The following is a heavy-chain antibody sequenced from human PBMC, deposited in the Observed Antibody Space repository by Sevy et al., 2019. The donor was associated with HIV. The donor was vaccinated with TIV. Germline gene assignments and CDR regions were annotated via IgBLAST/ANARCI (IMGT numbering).Heavy chain of an antibody. V-gene: IGHV3-48*03. CDR3: ARDFPPSASTLPHFDY. Sequence: GGSLRLSCAASGFLFSSYEMNWVRQAPGKGLEWVSYITKSGISVYYTDSLRGRFTTFRDKAKNFLFLQMNSLRAEDTAVYYCARDFPPSASTLPHFDYWGQGTLVTVSS. CDR2: ITKSGISV. D-gene: IGHD2-2*01. CDR1: GFLFSSYE. J-gene: IGHJ4*02.